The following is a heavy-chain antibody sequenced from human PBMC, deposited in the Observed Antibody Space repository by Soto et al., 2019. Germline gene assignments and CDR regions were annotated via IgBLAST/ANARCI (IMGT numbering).Heavy chain of an antibody. J-gene: IGHJ4*02. V-gene: IGHV4-59*01. CDR3: AKYRRPEAEGFTLDY. CDR2: IYYTGST. CDR1: GDSINIYY. Sequence: SETLALTCTVCGDSINIYYWSGIRQPPGKRLEWIGYIYYTGSTTYNPSLESRVTMSVDTSKNQFSLKLNSVNAADTAVYYCAKYRRPEAEGFTLDYWGRGPLVTVSS. D-gene: IGHD2-2*01.